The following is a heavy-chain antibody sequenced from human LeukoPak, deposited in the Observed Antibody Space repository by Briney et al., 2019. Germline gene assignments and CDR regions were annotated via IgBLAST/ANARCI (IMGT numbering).Heavy chain of an antibody. CDR2: ISGSGGST. D-gene: IGHD1-1*01. V-gene: IGHV3-23*01. J-gene: IGHJ4*02. CDR1: GFTFSSYA. CDR3: AKTINAGTAPGKKRNFDY. Sequence: GGSLRLSCAASGFTFSSYAMSWVRQAPGKGLEWVSAISGSGGSTYYADSVKGRFTISRDNSKNTLYLQMNSLRAEDTAVYYCAKTINAGTAPGKKRNFDYWGQGTLVHVSP.